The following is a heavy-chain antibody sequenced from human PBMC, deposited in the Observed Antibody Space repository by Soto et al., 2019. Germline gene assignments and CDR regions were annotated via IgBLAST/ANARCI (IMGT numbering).Heavy chain of an antibody. Sequence: PGGSLRLSCAASGFTFSSYAMHWVRQAPGKGLEWVAVISYDGSNKYYADSVKGRFTISRDNSKNTLYLQMNSLRAEDTAVYYCAKGRYPNYYYYGMDVWGQGTTVTVS. J-gene: IGHJ6*02. CDR2: ISYDGSNK. CDR3: AKGRYPNYYYYGMDV. CDR1: GFTFSSYA. V-gene: IGHV3-30-3*01. D-gene: IGHD3-16*02.